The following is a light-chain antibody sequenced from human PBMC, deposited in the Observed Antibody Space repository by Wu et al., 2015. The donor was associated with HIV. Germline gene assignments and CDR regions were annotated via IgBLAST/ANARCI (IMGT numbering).Light chain of an antibody. CDR2: STS. CDR1: QGISNY. V-gene: IGKV1-27*01. J-gene: IGKJ1*01. Sequence: IQLTQSPSSLSASVGDRVTITCRASQGISNYLAWYQQKPGKAPKFLIYSTSTSQSGVPSRFSGSGSGTDFTLTISSLQPEDVATYHCQKYNTAPWTFGQGTKVEMK. CDR3: QKYNTAPWT.